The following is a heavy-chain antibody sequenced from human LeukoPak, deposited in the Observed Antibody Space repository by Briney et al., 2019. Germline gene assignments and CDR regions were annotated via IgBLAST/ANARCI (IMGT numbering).Heavy chain of an antibody. CDR1: GGSITNYY. CDR2: IYYSGSN. V-gene: IGHV4-59*12. CDR3: ARRTVMFPYDY. D-gene: IGHD4-17*01. J-gene: IGHJ4*02. Sequence: PSETLSLTCTVSGGSITNYYWSWIRQPPGKGLEWIGYIYYSGSNNYNPSLKSRVTISVDTSKNQFSLKLSSVTAADTAVYYCARRTVMFPYDYWGQGTLVTVSS.